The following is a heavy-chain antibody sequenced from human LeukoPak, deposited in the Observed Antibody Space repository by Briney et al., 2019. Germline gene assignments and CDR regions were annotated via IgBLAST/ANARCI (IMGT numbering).Heavy chain of an antibody. D-gene: IGHD3-10*01. CDR1: GFTFSSYE. CDR3: ARINTPMASSLDC. Sequence: PGGSLRLSCAVSGFTFSSYEMNWVRQAPGKGLEWVSSISTGSSFIYYADSVKGRFTISRDNAENSLYLQMNSLRADDTAVYYCARINTPMASSLDCWGQGTLVTVSS. V-gene: IGHV3-21*01. J-gene: IGHJ4*02. CDR2: ISTGSSFI.